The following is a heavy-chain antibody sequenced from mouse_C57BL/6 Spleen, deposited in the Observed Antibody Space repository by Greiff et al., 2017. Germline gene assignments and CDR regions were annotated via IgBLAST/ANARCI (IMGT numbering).Heavy chain of an antibody. CDR3: TRAGRNYAMDY. CDR2: IDPETGGT. CDR1: GYTFTDYE. V-gene: IGHV1-15*01. Sequence: QVQLQQSGAELVRPGASVTLSCTASGYTFTDYEMHWVKQTPVHGLEWIGAIDPETGGTAYNQKFKGKAILTADKSSSTAYMELRSLTSEDAAVYYCTRAGRNYAMDYWGQGTSVTVSS. J-gene: IGHJ4*01.